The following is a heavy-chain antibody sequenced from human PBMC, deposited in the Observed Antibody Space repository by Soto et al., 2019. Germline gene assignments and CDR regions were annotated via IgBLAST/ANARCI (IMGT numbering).Heavy chain of an antibody. CDR2: VNPNNGDT. J-gene: IGHJ4*02. CDR3: AKVSRKGSAIDFDY. D-gene: IGHD3-10*01. Sequence: QVQLVQSGAELKKPGASVKVSCKASGYTFSNYDMNWVRQATGQGPEWIGWVNPNNGDTGYAQKCQGRVTLPTDISTTTAYMELTSLRSEDAAIYYCAKVSRKGSAIDFDYWGQGTLITVSS. V-gene: IGHV1-8*01. CDR1: GYTFSNYD.